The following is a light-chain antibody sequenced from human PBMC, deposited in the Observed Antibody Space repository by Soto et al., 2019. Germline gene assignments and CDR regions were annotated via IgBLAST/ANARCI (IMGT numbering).Light chain of an antibody. Sequence: AQPASASGAPGQSVTHSRTGTSREVGGYNYVSWYQQHPGKAPKLMIYDVSNRPSGVSNRFSGSKSGNTASLTISGLQAEDEADYYCSSYTSSSTPLVFGTGTKVTVL. CDR2: DVS. V-gene: IGLV2-14*01. CDR1: SREVGGYNY. CDR3: SSYTSSSTPLV. J-gene: IGLJ1*01.